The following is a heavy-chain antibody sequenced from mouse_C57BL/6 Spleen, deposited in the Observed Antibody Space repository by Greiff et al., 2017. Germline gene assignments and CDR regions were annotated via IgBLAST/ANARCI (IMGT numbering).Heavy chain of an antibody. Sequence: QVQLQQSGPGLVQPSQSLSITCTVSGFSLTSYGVHWVRQSPGKGLEWLGVLWSGGSTDYNAAFISRLSISKDNSKSQVFFKMNSLLADDTAIYYCARNSDYGFAYWRQGTLVTVSA. V-gene: IGHV2-2*01. CDR3: ARNSDYGFAY. CDR2: LWSGGST. D-gene: IGHD2-4*01. CDR1: GFSLTSYG. J-gene: IGHJ3*01.